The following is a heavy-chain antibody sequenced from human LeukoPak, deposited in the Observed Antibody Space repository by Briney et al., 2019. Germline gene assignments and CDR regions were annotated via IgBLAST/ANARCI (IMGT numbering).Heavy chain of an antibody. V-gene: IGHV4-59*08. Sequence: EPSETQSLTCTVSGGSISLYHWSWVRQSPGKGLDWLGYIHHSGTTNYDPSLKSRVTISVDTSKNQFSLKLSSVTAADTAVYYCARHMNYDIPNWFDPWGQGTLVTVSS. CDR1: GGSISLYH. J-gene: IGHJ5*02. CDR3: ARHMNYDIPNWFDP. D-gene: IGHD3-9*01. CDR2: IHHSGTT.